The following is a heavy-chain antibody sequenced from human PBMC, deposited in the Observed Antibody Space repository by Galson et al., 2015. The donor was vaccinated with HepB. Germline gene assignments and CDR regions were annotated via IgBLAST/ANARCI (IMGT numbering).Heavy chain of an antibody. CDR3: ARYSSLHYYYYMDV. D-gene: IGHD5-18*01. V-gene: IGHV3-33*01. CDR1: GFTFSSYG. CDR2: IWYDGSNK. Sequence: SLRLSCAASGFTFSSYGMHWVRQAPGKGLEWVAVIWYDGSNKYYADSVKGRFTISRDNSKNTLYLQMNSLRAEDTAVYYCARYSSLHYYYYMDVWGKGTTVTVSS. J-gene: IGHJ6*03.